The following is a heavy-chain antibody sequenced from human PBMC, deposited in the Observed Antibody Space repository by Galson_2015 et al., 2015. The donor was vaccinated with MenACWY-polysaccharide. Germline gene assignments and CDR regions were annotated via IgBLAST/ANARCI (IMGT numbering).Heavy chain of an antibody. D-gene: IGHD2-15*01. V-gene: IGHV3-33*01. CDR1: GFTFSSYG. CDR3: ARDISYCSGGSCYYYYGMDV. Sequence: SLRLSCAASGFTFSSYGMHWVRQAPGKGLEWVAVIWYDGSNKYYADSVEGRFTISRDNSKNTLYLQMNSLRAEDTAVYYCARDISYCSGGSCYYYYGMDVWGQGTTVTVSS. CDR2: IWYDGSNK. J-gene: IGHJ6*02.